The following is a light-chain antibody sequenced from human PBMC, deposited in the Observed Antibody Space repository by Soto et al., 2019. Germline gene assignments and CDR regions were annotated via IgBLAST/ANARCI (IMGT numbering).Light chain of an antibody. CDR3: QHYNSYSEA. J-gene: IGKJ1*01. V-gene: IGKV1-17*01. Sequence: DIQMTQSQSSLSASVGDRVTISCRASQGIGNALGWYQQKPGKPPKVLIYGASNLQSGVPSRFSGSGSGTEFTLTISSLQPDDFATYYCQHYNSYSEAFGQGTKVDIK. CDR1: QGIGNA. CDR2: GAS.